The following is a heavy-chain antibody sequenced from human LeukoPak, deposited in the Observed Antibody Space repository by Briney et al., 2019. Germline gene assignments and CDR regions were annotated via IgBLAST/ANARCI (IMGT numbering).Heavy chain of an antibody. CDR2: INHSGST. CDR3: ARAPRWIPVALV. V-gene: IGHV4-34*01. Sequence: SETLSLTCAVYGGSFSGYYWSWIRQPPGKGLEWIGEINHSGSTNYNPFLKSRVTISVDTSKNQFSLKLSSVTAADTAVYYCARAPRWIPVALVWGKGTTVTVSS. D-gene: IGHD4-23*01. CDR1: GGSFSGYY. J-gene: IGHJ6*04.